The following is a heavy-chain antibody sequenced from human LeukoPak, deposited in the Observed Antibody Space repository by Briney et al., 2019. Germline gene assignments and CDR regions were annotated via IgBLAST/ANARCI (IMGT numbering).Heavy chain of an antibody. V-gene: IGHV5-51*01. Sequence: GESLKISCKGSGYSFTSYWIGWVRQMPGKGLEWMGIIYPGDSDTRYSPSFQGQVTISADKSISTAYLQWSSLKASDTAMYYCARLAPLIVVVAAANPRGDYFDYWGQGTLVTVSS. CDR2: IYPGDSDT. J-gene: IGHJ4*02. CDR1: GYSFTSYW. CDR3: ARLAPLIVVVAAANPRGDYFDY. D-gene: IGHD2-15*01.